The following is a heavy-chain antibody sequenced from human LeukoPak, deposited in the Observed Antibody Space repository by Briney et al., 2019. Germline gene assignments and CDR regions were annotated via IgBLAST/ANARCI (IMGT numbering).Heavy chain of an antibody. J-gene: IGHJ6*02. CDR3: ASLLYSSGYYYYYGMDV. Sequence: SETLSLTCTVSGGSISSGDYYWGWIRQPPGKGLEWIGSIYYSGSTYYNPSLKSRVTISVDTSKNQFSLKLSSVTAADTAVYYCASLLYSSGYYYYYGMDVWGQGTTVTVSS. CDR1: GGSISSGDYY. V-gene: IGHV4-39*07. CDR2: IYYSGST. D-gene: IGHD3-22*01.